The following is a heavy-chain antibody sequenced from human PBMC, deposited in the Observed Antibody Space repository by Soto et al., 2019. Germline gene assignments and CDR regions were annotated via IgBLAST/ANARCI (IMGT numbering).Heavy chain of an antibody. CDR1: GYTFTSYY. Sequence: GASVKVSCKASGYTFTSYYMHWVRQAPGQGLEWMGIINPSGGSTSYAQKFQGRVTMTRDTSTSTVYMELSSLRSEDTAVYYCARGYSYGYPRALHEYYFDYWGQGTLVTVSS. CDR3: ARGYSYGYPRALHEYYFDY. D-gene: IGHD5-18*01. J-gene: IGHJ4*02. V-gene: IGHV1-46*01. CDR2: INPSGGST.